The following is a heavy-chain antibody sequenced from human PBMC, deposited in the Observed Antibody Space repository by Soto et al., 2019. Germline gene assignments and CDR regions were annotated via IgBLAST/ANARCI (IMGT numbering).Heavy chain of an antibody. D-gene: IGHD3-16*02. J-gene: IGHJ4*02. CDR2: VWNDGNTK. CDR1: GFTFSSYG. Sequence: QVYLVESGGGVVQPGGSLRLSCAASGFTFSSYGMHWVRQAAGKGPEWVAVVWNDGNTKYYADSVKGRFTISRDNSKKTVYLQMNNLRAEDTAVYYCARDKGFYDHVWGSYRSAFDYWGRGTLVAVSS. CDR3: ARDKGFYDHVWGSYRSAFDY. V-gene: IGHV3-33*01.